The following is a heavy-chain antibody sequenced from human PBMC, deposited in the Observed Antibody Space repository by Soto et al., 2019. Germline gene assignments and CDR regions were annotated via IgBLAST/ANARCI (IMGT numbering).Heavy chain of an antibody. CDR3: ARLRASSWYMGGYLDY. J-gene: IGHJ4*02. Sequence: QVQVVESGGGLVKPGGSLRLSCAASGFTFSDYYMSWIGQAPGKGLEWVSYIVSSSAYTNYADSVKGRFTISRDNAKNSLYLEMNSLRAEDTAVYYCARLRASSWYMGGYLDYWGQGTLVTVSS. V-gene: IGHV3-11*06. D-gene: IGHD6-13*01. CDR1: GFTFSDYY. CDR2: IVSSSAYT.